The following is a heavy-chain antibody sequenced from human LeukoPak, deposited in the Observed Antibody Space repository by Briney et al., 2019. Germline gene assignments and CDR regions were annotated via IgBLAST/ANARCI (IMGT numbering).Heavy chain of an antibody. J-gene: IGHJ4*02. CDR1: GGSISSHY. CDR3: ARVGYSYGHDGFFDY. CDR2: IYYSGST. Sequence: KPSETLSLTCTVSGGSISSHYWSWIRQPPGKGLEWIGYIYYSGSTNYNPSLKSRVTISVDTSKNQFSLKLSSVTAADTAVYYCARVGYSYGHDGFFDYWGQGTLVTVSS. V-gene: IGHV4-59*11. D-gene: IGHD5-18*01.